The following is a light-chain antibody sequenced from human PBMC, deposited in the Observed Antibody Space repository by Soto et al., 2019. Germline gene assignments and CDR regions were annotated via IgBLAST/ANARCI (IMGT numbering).Light chain of an antibody. CDR1: SSDVGNYNY. Sequence: QSVLTQPPSASGSPGQSVTISCTGTSSDVGNYNYVSWYQQRPGKAPKLMIYEVIKRHSGVPDRFSGSKYGNTASLTVSGLQAEDEADYYCSSFAGTNNMIFGGGTKLTVL. J-gene: IGLJ2*01. CDR2: EVI. V-gene: IGLV2-8*01. CDR3: SSFAGTNNMI.